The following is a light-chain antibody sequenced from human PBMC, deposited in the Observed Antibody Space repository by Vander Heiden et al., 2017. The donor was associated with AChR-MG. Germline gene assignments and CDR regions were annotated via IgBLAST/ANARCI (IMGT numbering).Light chain of an antibody. CDR2: GAS. CDR1: QSVSSK. J-gene: IGKJ2*01. Sequence: EIVLTQSPATLSVSPGERLTLSCRASQSVSSKLAWYQQKPGQAPRLLIYGASTRATGSPARFSGSGSGTDFTLTISRLQSEDFAVYYCQQYNNWPPYTFGQGTKLEIK. V-gene: IGKV3-15*01. CDR3: QQYNNWPPYT.